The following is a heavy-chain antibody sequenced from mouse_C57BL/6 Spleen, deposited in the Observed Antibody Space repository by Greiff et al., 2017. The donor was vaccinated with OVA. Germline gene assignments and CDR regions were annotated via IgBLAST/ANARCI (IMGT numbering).Heavy chain of an antibody. J-gene: IGHJ3*01. D-gene: IGHD2-4*01. CDR3: ATEIYYDYDGGFAY. Sequence: VQLQQSGPGLVKPSQSLSLTCSVTGYSITSGYYWNWIRQFPGNKLEWMGYISYDGSNNYNPSLKNRISITRDTSQNQFFLKLNSVTTEDTATYYCATEIYYDYDGGFAYWGQGTLVTVSA. CDR1: GYSITSGYY. CDR2: ISYDGSN. V-gene: IGHV3-6*01.